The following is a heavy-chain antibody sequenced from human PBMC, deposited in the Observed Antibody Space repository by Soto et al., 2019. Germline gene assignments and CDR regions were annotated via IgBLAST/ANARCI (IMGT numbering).Heavy chain of an antibody. CDR3: ASRSGHYPYYFDY. D-gene: IGHD1-26*01. Sequence: HVQLVQSGTEVKKPGASVKVSCKVSGYTFTSYGMSWMRQAPGQGLEWMGWISTYNGNTNYAQNLQGRVSMTTSTSRSTAYMELRRLRCDDPSVYYCASRSGHYPYYFDYWGQGTLVTVSS. CDR2: ISTYNGNT. J-gene: IGHJ4*02. CDR1: GYTFTSYG. V-gene: IGHV1-18*01.